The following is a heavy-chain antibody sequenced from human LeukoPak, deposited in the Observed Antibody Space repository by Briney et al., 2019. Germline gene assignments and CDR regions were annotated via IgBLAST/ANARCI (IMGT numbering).Heavy chain of an antibody. CDR2: IGISSGNT. CDR3: ARDHRYAFDN. V-gene: IGHV3-11*06. Sequence: GGSLRLSCAASGFNFIDYSMSWVRQAPGKGLEWISYIGISSGNTKYADSVKGRFTISRDKARNSLYLQMNSLRVEDTAMYYCARDHRYAFDNWGHGTLVTVSS. J-gene: IGHJ4*01. D-gene: IGHD5-12*01. CDR1: GFNFIDYS.